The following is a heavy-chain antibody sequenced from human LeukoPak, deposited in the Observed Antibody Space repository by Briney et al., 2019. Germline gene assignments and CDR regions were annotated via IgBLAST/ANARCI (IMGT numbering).Heavy chain of an antibody. CDR2: ISISGSTI. CDR1: GFTFSDSY. CDR3: ASRNFYESGHYGIAY. Sequence: PGGSLRLSCAASGFTFSDSYMSWSREAPGKGLEWGSYISISGSTIYYADSVRVRFTFSRDNAKTSLHLQMTRLRAEDTAVYYCASRNFYESGHYGIAYWGQGTLVTVSS. V-gene: IGHV3-11*01. D-gene: IGHD3-22*01. J-gene: IGHJ4*02.